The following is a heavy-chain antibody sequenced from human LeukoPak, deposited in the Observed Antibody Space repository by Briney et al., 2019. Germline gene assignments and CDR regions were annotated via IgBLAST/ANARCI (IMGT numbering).Heavy chain of an antibody. CDR3: ARGSSWYGPGAFDI. V-gene: IGHV4-4*07. Sequence: SETLSLTCTVSGGSITNYYWTWMRQPAGKGLEWIGRIYANGNTNYNPSLESRVTMSVETSKNQFSLKLSSVTAADTAVYYCARGSSWYGPGAFDIWGQGTMVTVSS. CDR1: GGSITNYY. J-gene: IGHJ3*02. D-gene: IGHD6-13*01. CDR2: IYANGNT.